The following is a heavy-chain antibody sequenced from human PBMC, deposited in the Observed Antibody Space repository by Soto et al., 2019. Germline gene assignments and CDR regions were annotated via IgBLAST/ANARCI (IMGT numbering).Heavy chain of an antibody. Sequence: PSETLSLTCTVSGGSISSYYWSWIRQPPGKGLEWIGYIYYSGSTNYNPSLKSRVTISVDTSENQFSLKLSSVTAADTAVYYCARGSYDFWSGYYGRGNWFDPWGQGTLVTVSS. CDR3: ARGSYDFWSGYYGRGNWFDP. V-gene: IGHV4-59*01. CDR1: GGSISSYY. J-gene: IGHJ5*02. D-gene: IGHD3-3*01. CDR2: IYYSGST.